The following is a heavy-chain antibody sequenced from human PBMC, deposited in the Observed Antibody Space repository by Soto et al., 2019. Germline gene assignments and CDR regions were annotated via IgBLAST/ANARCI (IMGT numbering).Heavy chain of an antibody. CDR1: GGTFYTYA. Sequence: QVHLVQSGAEVKRPESSVRVSCRASGGTFYTYAFTWVRQAPGQGLEWMGGITPMIGTTKYAQKFHGRVTISADESASPAYMELSNLRSDDTAVYYCARDVSVMTSVFGFWGQGTLITVSS. D-gene: IGHD3-10*01. CDR2: ITPMIGTT. V-gene: IGHV1-69*01. CDR3: ARDVSVMTSVFGF. J-gene: IGHJ4*02.